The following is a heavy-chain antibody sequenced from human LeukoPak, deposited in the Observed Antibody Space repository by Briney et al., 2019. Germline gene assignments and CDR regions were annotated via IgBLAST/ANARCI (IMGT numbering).Heavy chain of an antibody. CDR1: GFNFSSYG. D-gene: IGHD3-22*01. CDR3: AREYYYDSSEAFDI. J-gene: IGHJ3*02. Sequence: GGSLRLSCAASGFNFSSYGMHWVRQAPGKGLEWVAVIWYDGSNKYYADSVKGRFTISRDNSKNTLYLQTNSLRAEDTAVYYCAREYYYDSSEAFDIWGQGTMVTVSS. CDR2: IWYDGSNK. V-gene: IGHV3-33*08.